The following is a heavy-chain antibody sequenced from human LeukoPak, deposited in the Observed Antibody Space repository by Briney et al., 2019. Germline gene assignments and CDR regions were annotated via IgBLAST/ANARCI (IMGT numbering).Heavy chain of an antibody. Sequence: PGGSLRLSCEASGFTFSAYAMTWVRQAPGKGLEWVSSIGSDNKPHYSESVKGRFAISRDNSKNTLYLQMNTLRAEDTAVYYCANDYRSGSFHDFWGQGTLVTVSS. D-gene: IGHD3-10*01. V-gene: IGHV3-23*05. CDR3: ANDYRSGSFHDF. J-gene: IGHJ4*02. CDR2: IGSDNKP. CDR1: GFTFSAYA.